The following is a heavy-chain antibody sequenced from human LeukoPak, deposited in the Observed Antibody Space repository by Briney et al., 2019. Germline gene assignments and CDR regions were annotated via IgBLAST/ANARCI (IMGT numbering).Heavy chain of an antibody. V-gene: IGHV3-74*01. Sequence: GGSLRLSCAASGFTFSSYWMHWVRQAPGKGLVWVSRINSDGSSTSYADSVKGRFTISRDSAKNTLYLQMNSLRAEDTAVYYCARETLPGYYYDSSGSFDYWGQGTLVTVSS. CDR3: ARETLPGYYYDSSGSFDY. J-gene: IGHJ4*02. CDR1: GFTFSSYW. CDR2: INSDGSST. D-gene: IGHD3-22*01.